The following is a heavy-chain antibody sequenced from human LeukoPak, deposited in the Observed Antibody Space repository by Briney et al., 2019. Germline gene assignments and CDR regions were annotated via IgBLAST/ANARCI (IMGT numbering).Heavy chain of an antibody. CDR2: IWHDGSAE. Sequence: YLRLSCATSGFIFSSYGMYWVRQAPGKGLGWVAVIWHDGSAEFYADSVKGRFSISRDDSKNTVYLQMNSLRAEDTALYYCAKDNRGGWSAYFDYWGQGVLVTDSS. CDR3: AKDNRGGWSAYFDY. D-gene: IGHD6-19*01. V-gene: IGHV3-33*06. CDR1: GFIFSSYG. J-gene: IGHJ4*02.